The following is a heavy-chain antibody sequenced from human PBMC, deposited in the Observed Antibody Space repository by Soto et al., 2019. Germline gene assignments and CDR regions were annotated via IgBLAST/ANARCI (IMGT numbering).Heavy chain of an antibody. V-gene: IGHV3-23*01. CDR1: GFTFSSYA. CDR2: ISGSGGST. CDR3: AKDMPPKVVADPFVPKQLKTLAYCGGDCSSEYFQH. D-gene: IGHD2-21*02. Sequence: GGSLRLSCAASGFTFSSYAMSWVRQAPGKGLEWVSAISGSGGSTYYADSVKGRFTISRDNSKNTLYLQMNSLRAEDTAVYYCAKDMPPKVVADPFVPKQLKTLAYCGGDCSSEYFQHWGQGTLVTVSS. J-gene: IGHJ1*01.